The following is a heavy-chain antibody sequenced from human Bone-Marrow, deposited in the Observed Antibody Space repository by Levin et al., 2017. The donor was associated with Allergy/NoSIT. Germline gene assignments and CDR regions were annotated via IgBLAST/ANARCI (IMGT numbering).Heavy chain of an antibody. D-gene: IGHD3-22*01. J-gene: IGHJ4*02. CDR3: ARGYRYYDSSGYDFDY. V-gene: IGHV3-66*01. CDR2: IYSGGST. CDR1: GFTVSSNY. Sequence: GGSLRLSCAASGFTVSSNYMSWVRQAPGKGLEWVSVIYSGGSTYYADSVKGRFTISRDNSKNTLYLQMNSLRAEDTAVYYCARGYRYYDSSGYDFDYWGQGTLVTVSS.